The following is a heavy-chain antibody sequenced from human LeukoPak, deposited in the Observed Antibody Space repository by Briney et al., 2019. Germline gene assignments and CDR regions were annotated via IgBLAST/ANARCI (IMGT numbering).Heavy chain of an antibody. J-gene: IGHJ4*02. D-gene: IGHD6-13*01. V-gene: IGHV3-30*02. CDR1: GFTFSSCG. CDR2: IWYGGSST. Sequence: GGSLRLSCAASGFTFSSCGMHWVRQAPGKGLEWVAVIWYGGSSTHYADSVKGRFTISRDNSKNTLYLQMNSLRAEDTAVYYCAKQAAADSYWGQGTLVTVSS. CDR3: AKQAAADSY.